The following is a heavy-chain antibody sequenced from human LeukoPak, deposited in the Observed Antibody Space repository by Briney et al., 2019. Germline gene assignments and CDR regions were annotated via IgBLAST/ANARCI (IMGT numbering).Heavy chain of an antibody. CDR3: ARVPLTGSYYYMDV. V-gene: IGHV4-59*01. D-gene: IGHD3-9*01. Sequence: PSETLSLTCTVSGGSISFYYWSWIRQPPGKGLEWIGYIYYSGSTNHNPSLKSRVTMSVDTSKNQFSLKLSSVTAADTAVYYCARVPLTGSYYYMDVWGKGTTVTVSS. CDR2: IYYSGST. J-gene: IGHJ6*03. CDR1: GGSISFYY.